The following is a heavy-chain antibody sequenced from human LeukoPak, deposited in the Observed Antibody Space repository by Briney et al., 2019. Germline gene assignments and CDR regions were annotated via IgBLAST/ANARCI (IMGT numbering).Heavy chain of an antibody. V-gene: IGHV1-69*06. Sequence: GASVKVSCKASGGTFSSYAISWVRQAPGQGLEWMGGIIPIFGTANYAQKFQGRVTITADKSMSTAYMELSSLRSEDTAVYYCALYGSGSFYYYYGMDVWGKGTTVTVSS. D-gene: IGHD3-10*01. CDR3: ALYGSGSFYYYYGMDV. CDR1: GGTFSSYA. J-gene: IGHJ6*04. CDR2: IIPIFGTA.